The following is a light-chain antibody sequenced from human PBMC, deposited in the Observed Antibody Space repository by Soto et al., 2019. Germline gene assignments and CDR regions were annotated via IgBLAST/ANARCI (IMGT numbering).Light chain of an antibody. CDR3: QQYSSSPPEFT. J-gene: IGKJ3*01. Sequence: EIVLTQSPGTLSVSPGERVTLSCRASQSVGSSYLAWYQQRPGQAPRLLIFGASYRATGIPDRFSGSGSGTDFTLTISRLEPEDFALYYCQQYSSSPPEFTFGPGTKVDSK. V-gene: IGKV3-20*01. CDR2: GAS. CDR1: QSVGSSY.